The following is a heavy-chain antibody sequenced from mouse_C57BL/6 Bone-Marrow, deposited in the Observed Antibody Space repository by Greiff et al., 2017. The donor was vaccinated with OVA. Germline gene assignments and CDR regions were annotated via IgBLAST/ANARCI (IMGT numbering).Heavy chain of an antibody. Sequence: QVQLQQPGAELVRPGSSVKLSCKASGYTFTSYWMDWVKQRPGQGLEWIGNIYPSDSDTHYNQKFKDKATLTVDKSSSTAYVQLSSLTSEDSAVYYYAGTDDSSGFQYYFDYWGQGTTLTVSS. CDR1: GYTFTSYW. J-gene: IGHJ2*01. D-gene: IGHD3-2*02. V-gene: IGHV1-61*01. CDR3: AGTDDSSGFQYYFDY. CDR2: IYPSDSDT.